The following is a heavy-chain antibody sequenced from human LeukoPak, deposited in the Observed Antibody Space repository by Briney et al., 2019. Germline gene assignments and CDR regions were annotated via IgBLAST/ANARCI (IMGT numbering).Heavy chain of an antibody. D-gene: IGHD6-6*01. CDR1: GFTFSSYA. J-gene: IGHJ6*03. V-gene: IGHV3-23*01. Sequence: SGGSLRLSCAASGFTFSSYAMSWVRQAPGKGLEWVSAISGSGGSTYYADSVKGRFTISRDNSKNTLYLQMNSLRAEDTAVYYCSYSSSSGVDYYYYMDDWGKGTTVTVSS. CDR2: ISGSGGST. CDR3: SYSSSSGVDYYYYMDD.